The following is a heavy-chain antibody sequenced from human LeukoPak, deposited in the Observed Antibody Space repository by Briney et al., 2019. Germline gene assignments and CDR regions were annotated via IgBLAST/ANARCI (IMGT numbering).Heavy chain of an antibody. J-gene: IGHJ5*02. Sequence: GGSRRLSCAVSGFTFSTYWMNWVRQAPGKGLVWVSRINGDGTGTNYADSVKGRFTISRDNAKNTVYLQMNSLRAEDTAVYYCARDRPNYGDYGDTWGQGTLVTVSS. CDR2: INGDGTGT. CDR3: ARDRPNYGDYGDT. CDR1: GFTFSTYW. D-gene: IGHD4-17*01. V-gene: IGHV3-74*01.